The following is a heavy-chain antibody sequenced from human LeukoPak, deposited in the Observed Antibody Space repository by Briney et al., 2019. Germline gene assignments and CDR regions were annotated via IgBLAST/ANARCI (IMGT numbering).Heavy chain of an antibody. J-gene: IGHJ2*01. D-gene: IGHD3-10*01. Sequence: ASQTLSLTCTVSGGSISSGGYYWRWLRQHPGKGLEWIGYIYDSGSTYYKPSLRSRVTISGDTSKNQFSLKLSSVSDADTAVYYCASYGSGWYFDLWGRGTLVTVSS. CDR2: IYDSGST. CDR3: ASYGSGWYFDL. CDR1: GGSISSGGYY. V-gene: IGHV4-31*03.